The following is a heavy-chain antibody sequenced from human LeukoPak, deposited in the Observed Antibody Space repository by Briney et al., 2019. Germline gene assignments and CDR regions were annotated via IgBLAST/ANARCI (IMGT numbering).Heavy chain of an antibody. CDR2: INIWNTST. J-gene: IGHJ1*01. V-gene: IGHV3-21*01. Sequence: PGGSLRLSCAASGFPFNKYKMDCVRQAPGKGLQWVSSINIWNTSTYYADSVKGRFTISRDDAKNSLYLQMNSLTAEDTAVYYCTRGLADYGDYSFWGQGTLVAVSS. CDR1: GFPFNKYK. D-gene: IGHD4-17*01. CDR3: TRGLADYGDYSF.